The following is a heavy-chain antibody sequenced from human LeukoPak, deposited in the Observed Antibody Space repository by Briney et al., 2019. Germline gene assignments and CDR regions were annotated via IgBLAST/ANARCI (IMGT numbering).Heavy chain of an antibody. J-gene: IGHJ3*02. CDR3: ARDEVWVAATPWNPKAFDI. CDR2: IYYSGST. D-gene: IGHD2-15*01. V-gene: IGHV4-39*07. Sequence: KPSETLSLTCTVSGGSISSSSYYWAWIRQPPGKGLEWIGSIYYSGSTNYNPSLKSRVTISVDTSKNQFSLKLSSVTAADTAVYYCARDEVWVAATPWNPKAFDIWGQGTMVTVSS. CDR1: GGSISSSSYY.